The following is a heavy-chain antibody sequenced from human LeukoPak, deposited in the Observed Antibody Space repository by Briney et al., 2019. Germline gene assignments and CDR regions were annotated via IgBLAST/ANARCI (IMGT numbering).Heavy chain of an antibody. CDR2: IIPIFGTA. CDR3: ARSITMVRELNP. Sequence: SVKVSCKASGGTFSSYAISWVRQAPGQGREWMGGIIPIFGTANYAQKFQGRVTITADESTSTAYMELSSLRSEDTAVYYCARSITMVRELNPWGQGTLVTVSS. J-gene: IGHJ5*02. D-gene: IGHD3-10*01. CDR1: GGTFSSYA. V-gene: IGHV1-69*13.